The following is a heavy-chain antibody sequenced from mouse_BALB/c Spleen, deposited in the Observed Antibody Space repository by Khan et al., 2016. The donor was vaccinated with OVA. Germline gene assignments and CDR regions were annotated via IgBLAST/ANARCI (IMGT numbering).Heavy chain of an antibody. CDR1: GYTFTSYW. V-gene: IGHV1-87*01. CDR2: IYPGDGDT. J-gene: IGHJ4*01. CDR3: TKGGLVPFSMDY. Sequence: VQLVESGAELARPGASVKLSCKASGYTFTSYWMQWVKQRPGQGLEWIGAIYPGDGDTRYTQKFKGKATLTADKSSSTAYMQLSSLASEDSAVYYCTKGGLVPFSMDYWGQGTSVTVSS. D-gene: IGHD2-10*02.